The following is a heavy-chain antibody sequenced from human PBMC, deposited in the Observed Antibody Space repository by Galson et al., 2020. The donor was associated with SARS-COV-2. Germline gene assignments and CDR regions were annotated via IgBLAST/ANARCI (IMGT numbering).Heavy chain of an antibody. CDR1: GFTLSDHS. J-gene: IGHJ4*02. CDR3: ARNSGRTGSDY. D-gene: IGHD1-26*01. V-gene: IGHV3-11*01. CDR2: ISGSGTDI. Sequence: NSGGSLRLSCAASGFTLSDHSMSWVRQAPGMGLEWISSISGSGTDISYGDSVRGRFTISRDNARNSLYLQMNGLRGEDTAGYYCARNSGRTGSDYWGKGILVTVSS.